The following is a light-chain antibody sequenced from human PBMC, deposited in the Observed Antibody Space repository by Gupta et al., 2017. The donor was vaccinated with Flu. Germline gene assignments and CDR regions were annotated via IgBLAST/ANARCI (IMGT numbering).Light chain of an antibody. CDR1: SGDIGTYNR. CDR3: TSYTSSYTYV. V-gene: IGLV2-18*02. Sequence: SALTPPPSMSGSPGQPVTISCPGTSGDIGTYNRVSWYQQPPGTAPKLMIYEVSSRPSGVPDRFSASKSGNTASLTISGLQGEDEADYYCTSYTSSYTYVFGTGTKVTVL. J-gene: IGLJ1*01. CDR2: EVS.